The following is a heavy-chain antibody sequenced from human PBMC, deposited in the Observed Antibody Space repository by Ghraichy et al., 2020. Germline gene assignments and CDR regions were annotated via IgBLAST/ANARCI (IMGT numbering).Heavy chain of an antibody. V-gene: IGHV4-34*01. CDR2: INHSGST. D-gene: IGHD3-3*01. J-gene: IGHJ5*02. CDR1: GGSFSGYY. CDR3: ARGCKYDFWSGYYKTTYNWFDP. Sequence: SETLSLTCAVYGGSFSGYYWSWIRQPPGKGLEWIGEINHSGSTNYNPSLKSRVTISVDTSKNQFSLKLSSVTAADTAVYYCARGCKYDFWSGYYKTTYNWFDPWGQGTLVTVSS.